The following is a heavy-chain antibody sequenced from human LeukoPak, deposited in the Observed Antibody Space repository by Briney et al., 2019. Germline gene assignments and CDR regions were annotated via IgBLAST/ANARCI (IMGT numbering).Heavy chain of an antibody. J-gene: IGHJ5*02. CDR3: ARVWQARFDP. CDR2: IIPIFGTA. V-gene: IGHV1-69*13. CDR1: GGTFSSYA. Sequence: ASVKVSCKASGGTFSSYAISWVRQAPGQGLEWMGGIIPIFGTANYAQEFQGRVTITADESTSTAYMELSSLRSDDTAVYYCARVWQARFDPWGQGTLVTVSS. D-gene: IGHD3-16*01.